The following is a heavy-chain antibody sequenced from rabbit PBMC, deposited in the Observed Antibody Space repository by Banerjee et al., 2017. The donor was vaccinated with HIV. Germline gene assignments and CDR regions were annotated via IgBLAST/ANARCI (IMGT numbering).Heavy chain of an antibody. V-gene: IGHV1S45*01. CDR3: ARVLVVAGVDL. Sequence: GFSFSSGYRICWVRQAPGKGLEWIACIYTGDGDTYFASWAKGRFAISITSSTTVTLQMTSLTAADTATYFCARVLVVAGVDLWGQGTLVTVS. J-gene: IGHJ3*01. CDR1: GFSFSSGYR. D-gene: IGHD4-1*01. CDR2: IYTGDGDT.